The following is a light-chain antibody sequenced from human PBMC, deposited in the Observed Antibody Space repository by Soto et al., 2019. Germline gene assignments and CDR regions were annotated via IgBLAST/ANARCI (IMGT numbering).Light chain of an antibody. CDR1: QSVRSDY. CDR3: QQYGSSPRT. J-gene: IGKJ1*01. Sequence: EIVLTQSPGTPSLSPGERATLSCRASQSVRSDYLAWYQQQPGQAPRLHIYGASTRATGIPDRFTGSGSGTDFTLTISRLEPEDFAVYYCQQYGSSPRTFGQGTKVDIK. V-gene: IGKV3-20*01. CDR2: GAS.